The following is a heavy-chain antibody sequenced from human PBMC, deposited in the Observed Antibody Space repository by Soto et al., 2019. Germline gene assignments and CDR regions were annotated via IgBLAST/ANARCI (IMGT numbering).Heavy chain of an antibody. J-gene: IGHJ5*02. V-gene: IGHV4-4*02. Sequence: SETLSLTCAVSGDSIISGNWWSWVRQPPRKGLEWIGEIYHSGSTNYNPSLKSRVTMSVDKSKSQFSLKLSSVTAADTAVYYCARGIYYGSGTYYLNWFDPWGQGTLVTVSS. CDR1: GDSIISGNW. CDR3: ARGIYYGSGTYYLNWFDP. D-gene: IGHD3-10*01. CDR2: IYHSGST.